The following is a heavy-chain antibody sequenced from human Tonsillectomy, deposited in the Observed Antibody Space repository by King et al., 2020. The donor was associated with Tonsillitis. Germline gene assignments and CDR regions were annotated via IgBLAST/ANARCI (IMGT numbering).Heavy chain of an antibody. J-gene: IGHJ3*02. V-gene: IGHV4-59*01. CDR1: GGSISSYY. Sequence: VQLQESGPGLVKPSETLSLTCTVSGGSISSYYWSWIRQPPGKGLEWIGYIYYSGSTNYNPSLKSRVTISVDTSKNQFSLKLSSVTAADTAVYYCARGMSTYYYDSSGYYGAFDIWGQGTMVTVSS. CDR3: ARGMSTYYYDSSGYYGAFDI. D-gene: IGHD3-22*01. CDR2: IYYSGST.